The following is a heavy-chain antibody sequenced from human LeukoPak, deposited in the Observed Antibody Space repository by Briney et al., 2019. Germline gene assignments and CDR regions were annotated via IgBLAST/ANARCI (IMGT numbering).Heavy chain of an antibody. CDR2: INPNSGGT. CDR1: GGTFSSYA. J-gene: IGHJ4*02. Sequence: ASAKVSRKASGGTFSSYAISWVRQAPRQGLEWMGWINPNSGGTNYAQKFQGRVTMTRDTSISTAYMELSRLRSDGAAVYYCARGVGYCSSTSCYTVEYWGQGTLVTVSS. CDR3: ARGVGYCSSTSCYTVEY. V-gene: IGHV1-2*02. D-gene: IGHD2-2*02.